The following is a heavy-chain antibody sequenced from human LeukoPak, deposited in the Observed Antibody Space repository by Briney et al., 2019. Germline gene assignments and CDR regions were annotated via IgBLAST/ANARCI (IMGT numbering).Heavy chain of an antibody. D-gene: IGHD3-3*01. CDR1: GFTFSNYW. V-gene: IGHV3-7*04. CDR2: INKDGSEI. Sequence: GGFLRLSCAASGFTFSNYWMSWVRQAPGKGLEWVAHINKDGSEIYYVDSVKGRFTISRDNAKSSLFLQMNSLRAEDTAVYYCARGLTIFGVVNDAFDIWGQGTMVTVSS. CDR3: ARGLTIFGVVNDAFDI. J-gene: IGHJ3*02.